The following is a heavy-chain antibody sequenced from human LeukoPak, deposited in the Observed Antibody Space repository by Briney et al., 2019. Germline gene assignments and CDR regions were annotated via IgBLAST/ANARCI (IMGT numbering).Heavy chain of an antibody. J-gene: IGHJ4*02. CDR2: ISYDGSNK. V-gene: IGHV3-30*18. CDR3: AKDYGYFRTSCYSLVDY. D-gene: IGHD2-2*01. Sequence: PGGSLRLSWAASGFTLRSYGMHWARQAPGKGLEGVAVISYDGSNKYYADSVKGRFTISRDNSKNTLYLQMKSLRAEDTAVYYCAKDYGYFRTSCYSLVDYCGQGTLVTVSS. CDR1: GFTLRSYG.